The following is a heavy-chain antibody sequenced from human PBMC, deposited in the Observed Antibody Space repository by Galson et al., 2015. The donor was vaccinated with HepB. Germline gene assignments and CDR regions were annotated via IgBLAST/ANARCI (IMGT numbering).Heavy chain of an antibody. CDR1: GGTFSSYT. Sequence: SVKVSCKASGGTFSSYTISWVRQAPGQGLEWMGRIIPILGIANYAQKFQGRVTITRDTSASTAYMELSSLRSEDTAVYYCARADYGSGSYYTYWGQGTLVTVSS. D-gene: IGHD3-10*01. CDR2: IIPILGIA. V-gene: IGHV1-69*02. J-gene: IGHJ4*02. CDR3: ARADYGSGSYYTY.